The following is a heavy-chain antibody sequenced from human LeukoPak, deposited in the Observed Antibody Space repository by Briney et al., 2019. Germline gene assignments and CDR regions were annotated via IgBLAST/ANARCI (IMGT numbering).Heavy chain of an antibody. CDR3: ASQSIAVAAFDI. D-gene: IGHD6-19*01. J-gene: IGHJ3*02. V-gene: IGHV1-69*05. CDR1: GGTFSSYA. Sequence: ASVKVSCKASGGTFSSYAISWVRQAPGQGLEWMGGIIPIFGTANYAQKFQGRVTITTDGSTSTAYMELSSLRSEDTAVYYCASQSIAVAAFDIWGQGTMVTVSS. CDR2: IIPIFGTA.